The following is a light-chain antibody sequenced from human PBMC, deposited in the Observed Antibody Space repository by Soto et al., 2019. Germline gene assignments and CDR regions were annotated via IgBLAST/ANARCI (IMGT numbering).Light chain of an antibody. CDR2: RAA. Sequence: DIQMTQSPSTLSASVGERVTITCRASQSIDKWLAWYQLKPGKAPKLLMYRAADLESGVPSRFSGSGSGTEFTLTISSLRLDDFATYHCQQYYSFPYTFGPGTKLDI. V-gene: IGKV1-5*03. CDR3: QQYYSFPYT. J-gene: IGKJ2*01. CDR1: QSIDKW.